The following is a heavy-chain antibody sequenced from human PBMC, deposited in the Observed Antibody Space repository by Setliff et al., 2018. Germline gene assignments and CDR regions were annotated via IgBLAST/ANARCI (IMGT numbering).Heavy chain of an antibody. Sequence: ASVKVSCKASGYSFTSYPMTWVRQATGQGLEWMGWMNPNSGNTGYAQKFQGRVTITRNTSISTAYMELSSLRSVDTATYYCARTGYRYGFGLGYYYYYMDVWGKGTTVTVSS. D-gene: IGHD5-18*01. CDR2: MNPNSGNT. CDR3: ARTGYRYGFGLGYYYYYMDV. CDR1: GYSFTSYP. V-gene: IGHV1-8*03. J-gene: IGHJ6*03.